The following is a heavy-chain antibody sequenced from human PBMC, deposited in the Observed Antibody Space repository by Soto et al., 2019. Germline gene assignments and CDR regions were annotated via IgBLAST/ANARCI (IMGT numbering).Heavy chain of an antibody. CDR3: ARNHYYDSSGYLYYFDY. J-gene: IGHJ4*02. V-gene: IGHV3-30-3*01. D-gene: IGHD3-22*01. Sequence: GSLRLSXAASGFTFSSYAMHWVRQAPGKGLEWVAVISYDGSNKYYADSVKGRFTISVDTSKNQFSLKLSSVTAADTAVYYCARNHYYDSSGYLYYFDYWGQGTLVTVSS. CDR1: GFTFSSYA. CDR2: ISYDGSNK.